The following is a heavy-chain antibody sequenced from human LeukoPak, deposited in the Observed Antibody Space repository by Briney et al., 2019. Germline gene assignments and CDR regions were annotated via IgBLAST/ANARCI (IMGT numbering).Heavy chain of an antibody. Sequence: ASVKVSCKASGYTFTGYYMHWVRQAPGQGLEWMGWISAYNGNTNYAQKLQGRVTMTTDTSTSTAYMELSSLRSEDTAVYYCARDLNGFGELLYLDYWGQGTLVTVSS. CDR3: ARDLNGFGELLYLDY. V-gene: IGHV1-18*04. CDR1: GYTFTGYY. J-gene: IGHJ4*02. D-gene: IGHD3-10*01. CDR2: ISAYNGNT.